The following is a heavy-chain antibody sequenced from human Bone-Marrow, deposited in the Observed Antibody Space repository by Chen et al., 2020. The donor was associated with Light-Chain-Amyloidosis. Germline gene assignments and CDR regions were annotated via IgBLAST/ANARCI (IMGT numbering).Heavy chain of an antibody. CDR3: ARVEWELRYYYYGMDV. J-gene: IGHJ6*02. V-gene: IGHV3-33*01. CDR1: GFTSSSYG. CDR2: IWYDGSNK. D-gene: IGHD1-26*01. Sequence: QVQLVESGGGWVQPGRSLRLSCAASGFTSSSYGMHWVRQAPGKGLEWVAVIWYDGSNKYYADSVKGRFTISRDNSKNTLYLQMNSLRAEDTAVYYCARVEWELRYYYYGMDVWGQGTTVTVSS.